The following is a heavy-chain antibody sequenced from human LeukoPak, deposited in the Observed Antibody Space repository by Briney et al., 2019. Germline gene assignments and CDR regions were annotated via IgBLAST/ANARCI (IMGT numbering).Heavy chain of an antibody. V-gene: IGHV3-64D*09. J-gene: IGHJ5*02. CDR3: VKDGADFGENGWFDP. Sequence: GGSLRLSCSASGFTFRNYAMHWVRQAPGKGLEYVSVISSNGGSTYSADSVKGRFTISRDNSKNTVYLQMSSLRAEDTAVYYCVKDGADFGENGWFDPWGQGTLVTVSS. CDR1: GFTFRNYA. CDR2: ISSNGGST. D-gene: IGHD3-10*01.